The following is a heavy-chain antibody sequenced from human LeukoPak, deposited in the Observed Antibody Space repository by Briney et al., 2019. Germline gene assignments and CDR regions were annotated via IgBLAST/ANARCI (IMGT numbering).Heavy chain of an antibody. Sequence: GGSLRLSCAASGFTFSNSWMHWVRQAPGKGLVWVSRINSDGSSTSYADSVKGRVTISRDNAKKTLYLQMNSLRAEDTAVYYCARTYFAAFDYWGQGTLVTVSS. CDR3: ARTYFAAFDY. J-gene: IGHJ4*02. D-gene: IGHD3-9*01. CDR2: INSDGSST. V-gene: IGHV3-74*01. CDR1: GFTFSNSW.